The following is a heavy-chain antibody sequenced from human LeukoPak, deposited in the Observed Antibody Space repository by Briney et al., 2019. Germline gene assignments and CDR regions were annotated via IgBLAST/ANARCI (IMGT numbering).Heavy chain of an antibody. Sequence: GGSLRLSCAASGFTFSSYAMHWVRQAPGKGLEWVAVISYDGSNKYYADSVKGRFTISRDNAKNSLYLQMNSLRAEDTALYYCAKDGRSNGDYCDYWGQGTLVTVSS. CDR1: GFTFSSYA. CDR2: ISYDGSNK. D-gene: IGHD4-17*01. J-gene: IGHJ4*02. V-gene: IGHV3-30-3*01. CDR3: AKDGRSNGDYCDY.